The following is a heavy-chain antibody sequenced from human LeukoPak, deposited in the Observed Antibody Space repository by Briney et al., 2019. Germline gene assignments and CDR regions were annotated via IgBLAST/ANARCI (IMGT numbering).Heavy chain of an antibody. V-gene: IGHV1-46*01. CDR3: ARRRKRSSGWYEDYYFDY. Sequence: GASVKVSCKASGYTFSNYYLHWVRQAPGQGLEWMGLINPTAGNTYYAQRFQGRVTMTRNTSTSTVYMELSSLRSEDTAVYYCARRRKRSSGWYEDYYFDYWGQGTLVTVSS. J-gene: IGHJ4*02. CDR1: GYTFSNYY. D-gene: IGHD6-19*01. CDR2: INPTAGNT.